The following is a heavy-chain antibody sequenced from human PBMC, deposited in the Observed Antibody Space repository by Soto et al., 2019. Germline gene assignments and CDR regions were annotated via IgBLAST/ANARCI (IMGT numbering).Heavy chain of an antibody. CDR2: IYYSGST. CDR3: ARLVNPYCSGGSCYPIYYYYYMDV. J-gene: IGHJ6*03. CDR1: GGSISSYY. V-gene: IGHV4-59*01. D-gene: IGHD2-15*01. Sequence: PSETLSLTCTVSGGSISSYYWSWIRQPPGKGLEWIGYIYYSGSTNYNPSLKSRVTISVDTSKNQFSLKLSSVTAADTAVYYCARLVNPYCSGGSCYPIYYYYYMDVWGKGTTVTVSS.